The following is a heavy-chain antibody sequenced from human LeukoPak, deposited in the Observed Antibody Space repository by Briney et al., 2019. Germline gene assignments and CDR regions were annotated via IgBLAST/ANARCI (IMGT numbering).Heavy chain of an antibody. CDR1: GFPFSAYR. Sequence: PGGSRRPPFAAFGFPFSAYRMTWVRRAPGKGLDWVSSISSSSSYIYYADSVKGRFTISRDNAKNSLYLQMNSLRAEDTAVYYCARAETIQTYFDYWGQGTLVTVSS. V-gene: IGHV3-21*01. CDR3: ARAETIQTYFDY. J-gene: IGHJ4*02. CDR2: ISSSSSYI. D-gene: IGHD1-1*01.